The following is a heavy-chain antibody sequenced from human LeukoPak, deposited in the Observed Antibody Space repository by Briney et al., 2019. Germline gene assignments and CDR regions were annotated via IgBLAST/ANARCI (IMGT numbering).Heavy chain of an antibody. CDR2: ISAYNGYT. Sequence: ASVKVSCKASGYTFTGYYMHWVRQAPGQGLEWMGWISAYNGYTNFAQKLQGRVTMTTDTSTSTAYMELRSLRSDDTAVYYCARESMGHDFWSGYYQERSDYWGQGTLVTVSS. D-gene: IGHD3-3*01. CDR3: ARESMGHDFWSGYYQERSDY. V-gene: IGHV1-18*04. J-gene: IGHJ4*02. CDR1: GYTFTGYY.